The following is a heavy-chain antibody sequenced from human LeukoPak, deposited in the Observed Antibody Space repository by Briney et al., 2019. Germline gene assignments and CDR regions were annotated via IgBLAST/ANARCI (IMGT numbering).Heavy chain of an antibody. CDR2: ISYDGNNK. Sequence: PGGSLRLSCAASGFTFSSYGMHWVRQAPGKGLEWLAVISYDGNNKYYADSVKSRFTISRDNSKNTLYLQMNSLIAEDTALYYCARDRGGSGWYYFDYWGQGTLVTVSS. D-gene: IGHD6-19*01. J-gene: IGHJ4*02. V-gene: IGHV3-30*03. CDR1: GFTFSSYG. CDR3: ARDRGGSGWYYFDY.